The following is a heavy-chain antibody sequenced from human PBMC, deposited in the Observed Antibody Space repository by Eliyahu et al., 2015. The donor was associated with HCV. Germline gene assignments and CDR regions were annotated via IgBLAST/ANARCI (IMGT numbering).Heavy chain of an antibody. CDR2: ISGSGSYI. Sequence: EVQVVESGGGLXQPGGSLXLXCTVSEFTFSDYAMNWVRQXPGKGLEWVSYISGSGSYIFYADSVKGRFTISRDNAKNSLFLQMNNLRAEDTAVYYCTRDAWVVPWHWGQGTLVTVSS. V-gene: IGHV3-48*03. D-gene: IGHD6-19*01. CDR1: EFTFSDYA. J-gene: IGHJ4*02. CDR3: TRDAWVVPWH.